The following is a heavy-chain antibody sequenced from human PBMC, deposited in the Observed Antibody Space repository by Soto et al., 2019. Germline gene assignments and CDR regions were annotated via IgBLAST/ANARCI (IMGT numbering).Heavy chain of an antibody. CDR2: INPNSGGT. CDR3: ARGLAAAGEDLDY. J-gene: IGHJ4*02. Sequence: GASVKVSCKASGYTFSGYYMHCVRQAPGQVLEWMGWINPNSGGTNYEQKFQGRVNMTTDTSINTAYMELSRLTSDDTAVYYCARGLAAAGEDLDYWGQGTLVTVSS. V-gene: IGHV1-2*02. CDR1: GYTFSGYY. D-gene: IGHD6-13*01.